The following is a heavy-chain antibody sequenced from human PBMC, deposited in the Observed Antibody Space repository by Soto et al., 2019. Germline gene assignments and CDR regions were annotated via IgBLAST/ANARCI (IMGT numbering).Heavy chain of an antibody. D-gene: IGHD1-26*01. CDR1: GFTCSGYG. V-gene: IGHV3-30*18. CDR2: ISYDGSNK. Sequence: GGPMRLSWAAFGFTCSGYGIHWVRQAPGKGLEWVAVISYDGSNKYYADSVKGRFTISRDNSKNTLYLQMNSLRAEDTAVYYCAKGGSYYGALDYWGQGTLVTVSS. CDR3: AKGGSYYGALDY. J-gene: IGHJ4*02.